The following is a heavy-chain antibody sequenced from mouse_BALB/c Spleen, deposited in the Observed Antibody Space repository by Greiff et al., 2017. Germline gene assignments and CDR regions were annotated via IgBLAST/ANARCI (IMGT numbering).Heavy chain of an antibody. D-gene: IGHD1-1*01. CDR1: GFNIKDTY. CDR3: ARGGYGSSYGYFDY. CDR2: IDPANGNT. Sequence: VQLKESGAELVKPGASVKLSCTASGFNIKDTYMHWVKQRPEQGLEWIGRIDPANGNTKYDPKFQGKATITADTSSNTAYLQLSSLTSEDTAVYYCARGGYGSSYGYFDYWGQGTTLTVSS. J-gene: IGHJ2*01. V-gene: IGHV14-3*02.